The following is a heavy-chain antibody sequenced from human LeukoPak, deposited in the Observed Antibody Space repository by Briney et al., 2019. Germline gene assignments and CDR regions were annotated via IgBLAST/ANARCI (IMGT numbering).Heavy chain of an antibody. Sequence: SETLSLTCTVSGGSISSYYWSWLRQPPGTGLEWIGYIHDSVNTDYNPSLKSRVTISVDPSNKQFSLKLNSVTTADTAVYYCARGRITIFGVVTPHFDYWGQGTLVTVSS. V-gene: IGHV4-59*01. CDR3: ARGRITIFGVVTPHFDY. D-gene: IGHD3-3*01. CDR1: GGSISSYY. J-gene: IGHJ4*02. CDR2: IHDSVNT.